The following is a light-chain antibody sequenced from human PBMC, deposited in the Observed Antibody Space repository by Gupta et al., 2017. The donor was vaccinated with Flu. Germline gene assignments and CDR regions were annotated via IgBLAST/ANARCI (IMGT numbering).Light chain of an antibody. CDR1: QSIGDY. J-gene: IGKJ4*01. CDR2: HAT. Sequence: DIVLTQSPVTLSLSPGETATLSCRASQSIGDYLSWFQQKRGQAPRLLIYHATRRATGVPPRFSGSGSGTEFALTISSLEPEDFAIYYCQQRSFWPITFGRGTKVEIK. CDR3: QQRSFWPIT. V-gene: IGKV3-11*01.